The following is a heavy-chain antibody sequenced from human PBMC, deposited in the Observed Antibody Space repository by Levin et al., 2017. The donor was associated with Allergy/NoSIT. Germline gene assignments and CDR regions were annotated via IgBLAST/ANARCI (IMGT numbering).Heavy chain of an antibody. V-gene: IGHV3-15*01. J-gene: IGHJ4*02. CDR1: GFTVSEAW. Sequence: GGSLRLSCVVSGFTVSEAWMHWVRQAPGKGLEWVGRVKRTRNGGTTDFSASVKCRFTISRDDSKNMFYLQMNSLKTEVTAVYYCETDDFGGNWGQGTLVTVSS. CDR2: VKRTRNGGTT. D-gene: IGHD4-23*01. CDR3: ETDDFGGN.